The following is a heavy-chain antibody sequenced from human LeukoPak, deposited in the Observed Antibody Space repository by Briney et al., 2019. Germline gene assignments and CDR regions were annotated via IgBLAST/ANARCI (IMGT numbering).Heavy chain of an antibody. CDR3: ASGRVYCSGGSCHSENWFDP. D-gene: IGHD2-15*01. V-gene: IGHV1-46*01. CDR1: GYTFTSYY. J-gene: IGHJ5*02. CDR2: INPSGGST. Sequence: ASVKVSCKASGYTFTSYYMHWVRQAPGQGLEWMGIINPSGGSTSYAQKFQGRVTMTRDTSTSTVYMELSSLRSEDTAVYYCASGRVYCSGGSCHSENWFDPWGQGTLVTVSS.